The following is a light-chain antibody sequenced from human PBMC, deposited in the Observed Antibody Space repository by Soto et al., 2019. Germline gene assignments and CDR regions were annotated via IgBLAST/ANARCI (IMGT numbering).Light chain of an antibody. CDR1: SSDIGDYNY. CDR3: STYTSNTWV. CDR2: GVT. Sequence: QSVLTQPASVSGSPGQSLTIPCTGTSSDIGDYNYVSWYQQHPGEAPKLMIYGVTNRPSGVSNRFSGSKSGNTASLTISGLQAEDEADYFCSTYTSNTWVSGGGTKVTVL. V-gene: IGLV2-14*03. J-gene: IGLJ3*02.